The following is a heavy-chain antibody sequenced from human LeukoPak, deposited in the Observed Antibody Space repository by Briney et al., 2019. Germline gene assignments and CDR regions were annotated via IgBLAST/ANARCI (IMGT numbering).Heavy chain of an antibody. J-gene: IGHJ4*02. CDR1: GGSISSSTSY. D-gene: IGHD1-26*01. CDR3: ARNASDSGTSYFDY. V-gene: IGHV4-39*01. Sequence: SSETLSLTCTVSGGSISSSTSYWGWIRQPPGKGLEWIVSIYYSGSTSYNPSLKSRVTISVDTSKKQFSLKLDSVTAADTAVYYCARNASDSGTSYFDYWGQGTLVTVSS. CDR2: IYYSGST.